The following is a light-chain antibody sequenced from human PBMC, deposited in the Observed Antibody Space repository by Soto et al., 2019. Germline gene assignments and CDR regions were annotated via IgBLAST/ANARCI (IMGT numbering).Light chain of an antibody. V-gene: IGKV3-20*01. Sequence: VLTQSPGTLALRSGERDKLSCTGSQSGSSSYLSWYQQNPGQAPRPPIYGASTRATGIPARFSGSGSGTDIDLNSTRQGREGLEVKCFHYRSIRDPACVQGTRLDIK. J-gene: IGKJ5*01. CDR2: GAS. CDR1: QSGSSSY. CDR3: HYRSIRDPA.